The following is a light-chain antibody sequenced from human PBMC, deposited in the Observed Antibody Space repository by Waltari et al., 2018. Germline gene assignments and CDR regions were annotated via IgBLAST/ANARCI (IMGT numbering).Light chain of an antibody. CDR3: GSWDSSLSTVI. Sequence: HSILTQPPSVSAAPGQKVTISCSGGSPNIGNNFLSWYQHRPGTAPQLLIYENNKRPSGIPDRFSGSKAGTSATLGITGLQTGDEADYYCGSWDSSLSTVIFGGGTKLTVL. CDR1: SPNIGNNF. J-gene: IGLJ2*01. CDR2: ENN. V-gene: IGLV1-51*01.